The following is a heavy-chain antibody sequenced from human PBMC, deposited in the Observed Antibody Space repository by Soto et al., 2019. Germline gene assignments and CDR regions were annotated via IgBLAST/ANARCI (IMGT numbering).Heavy chain of an antibody. D-gene: IGHD5-18*01. CDR3: APHTLDTGMPSGY. J-gene: IGHJ4*02. CDR1: GYTFTSYY. V-gene: IGHV1-18*04. CDR2: ISGNKGYT. Sequence: ASVKVSCKASGYTFTSYYMNWVRQAPGQGLEWLGWISGNKGYTNYAQKLQGRVTLTTDTSTSTAYMELRSLRSDDTAVYYCAPHTLDTGMPSGYWGQGTLVTVSS.